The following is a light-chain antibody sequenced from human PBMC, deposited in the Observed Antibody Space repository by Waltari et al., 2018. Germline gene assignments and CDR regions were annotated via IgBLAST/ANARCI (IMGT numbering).Light chain of an antibody. CDR2: GAS. J-gene: IGKJ1*01. CDR3: QQYNNWPPWT. CDR1: QSVSSN. V-gene: IGKV3-15*01. Sequence: EIVMTQSPATLSVSPGERATLSCMASQSVSSNLAWYQQKPGQAPRILIYGASTRATGIPARFSGSGSGTEFTLTIRSLQSEDFAVYYCQQYNNWPPWTFGQGTKVEIK.